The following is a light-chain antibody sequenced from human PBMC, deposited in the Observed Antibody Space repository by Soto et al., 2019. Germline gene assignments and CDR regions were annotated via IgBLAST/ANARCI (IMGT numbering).Light chain of an antibody. CDR2: DAS. CDR3: QQHSNWPLT. Sequence: EIVLTQSPATLSLSPGEGATLSCRASQSVSNYLAWYQQKPGQAPRLLIFDASKRATGIPARFSGSGSGTDFTLTISSLEPEDFAVYYCQQHSNWPLTFGGGTKVEIK. V-gene: IGKV3-11*01. CDR1: QSVSNY. J-gene: IGKJ4*01.